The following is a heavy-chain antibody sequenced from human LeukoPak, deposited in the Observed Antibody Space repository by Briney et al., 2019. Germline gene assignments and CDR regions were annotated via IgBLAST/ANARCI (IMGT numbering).Heavy chain of an antibody. CDR3: ARDGSGWTFDY. Sequence: SETLSLTCAVYGGSFSGYYWGWIRQPPGKGLEWIGEINHSGSTNYNPSLKSRVTISVDTSKNQFSLKLSSVTAADTAVYYCARDGSGWTFDYWGQGTLVTVSS. CDR2: INHSGST. CDR1: GGSFSGYY. V-gene: IGHV4-34*01. J-gene: IGHJ4*02. D-gene: IGHD6-19*01.